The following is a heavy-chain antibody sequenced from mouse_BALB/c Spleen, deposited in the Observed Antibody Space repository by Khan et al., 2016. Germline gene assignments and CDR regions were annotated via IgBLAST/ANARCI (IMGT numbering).Heavy chain of an antibody. V-gene: IGHV3-2*02. CDR2: ISYSGST. J-gene: IGHJ4*01. Sequence: EVQLQESGPGLVKPSQSLSLTCTVTGYSITSDYAWYWIRQFPGNKLEWMGYISYSGSTRYCPSLKSRISITRDTSKNQFFLQLNSVTTEDTATDYCARTPTAYDAMDYWGQGTSVTVSS. CDR1: GYSITSDYA. D-gene: IGHD1-2*01. CDR3: ARTPTAYDAMDY.